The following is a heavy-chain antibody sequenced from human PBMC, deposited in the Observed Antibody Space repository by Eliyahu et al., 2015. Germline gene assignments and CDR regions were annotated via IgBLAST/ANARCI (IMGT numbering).Heavy chain of an antibody. CDR2: ISSSISHI. D-gene: IGHD2/OR15-2a*01. J-gene: IGHJ4*02. V-gene: IGHV3-21*01. CDR1: GFPFSYXX. CDR3: AREDRTTYYFDS. Sequence: EVQLVESGGGLVKPXGSLRLSCAASGFPFSYXXMNWVRQAPGEGLEWVSSISSSISHIYYADSVKGRFTISRDNAKNSLYLQMNSLRAEDTAVYYCAREDRTTYYFDSWGQGTLVTVSS.